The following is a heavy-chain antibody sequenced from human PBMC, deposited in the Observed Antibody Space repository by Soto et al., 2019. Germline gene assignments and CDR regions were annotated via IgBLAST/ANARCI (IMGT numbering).Heavy chain of an antibody. Sequence: QVQLVESGGGLVKPRGSLRLSCAAFGLSFSNYYMSWIRQAPGKGLESLSYISGDRRDINYADSVKGRFTISRDNAKNSLYPQMNSLRVEDKAVYYCSTGPRRLSDWGQGTLVIVSS. V-gene: IGHV3-11*05. CDR2: ISGDRRDI. D-gene: IGHD3-3*01. CDR3: STGPRRLSD. J-gene: IGHJ4*02. CDR1: GLSFSNYY.